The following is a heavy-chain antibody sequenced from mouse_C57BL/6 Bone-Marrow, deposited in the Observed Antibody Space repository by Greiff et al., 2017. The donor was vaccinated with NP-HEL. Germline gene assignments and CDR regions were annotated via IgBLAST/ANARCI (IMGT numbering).Heavy chain of an antibody. Sequence: EVQLVESGGGLVKPGGSLKLSCAASGFTFSDYGMHWVRQAPEKGLEWVAYISSGSSTIYYEDTVKGRFTISRDNAKNTLFLQLTRLRSEDTAMYYCARPEDGDEFAYWGQGTLVTVSA. J-gene: IGHJ3*01. CDR1: GFTFSDYG. D-gene: IGHD3-3*01. CDR3: ARPEDGDEFAY. V-gene: IGHV5-17*01. CDR2: ISSGSSTI.